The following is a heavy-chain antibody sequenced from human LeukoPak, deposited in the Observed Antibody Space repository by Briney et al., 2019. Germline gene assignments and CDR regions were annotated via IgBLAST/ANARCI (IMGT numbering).Heavy chain of an antibody. J-gene: IGHJ6*03. CDR3: ASVNDYGDPLPRYMDV. Sequence: PSETLSLTCTVSGDSISSGRYYWGWIRQPAGKGLEWSGRIYTSGSTNYNPPLKSQFTISVDTSKNQFSLKLSSVTAADTAVYYCASVNDYGDPLPRYMDVWGKGTAVTVSS. V-gene: IGHV4-61*02. D-gene: IGHD4-17*01. CDR1: GDSISSGRYY. CDR2: IYTSGST.